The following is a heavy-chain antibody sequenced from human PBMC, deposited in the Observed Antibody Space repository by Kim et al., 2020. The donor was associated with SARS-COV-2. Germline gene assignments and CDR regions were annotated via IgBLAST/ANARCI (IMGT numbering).Heavy chain of an antibody. Sequence: SETLSLTCTVSGGSISSYYWSWIRQPPGKGLEWIGYIYYSGSTNYNPSLKSRVTISVDTSKNQFSLKLSSVTAADTAVYYCARRRSLGGFDPWGQGTLVTVSS. V-gene: IGHV4-59*13. CDR3: ARRRSLGGFDP. J-gene: IGHJ5*02. CDR1: GGSISSYY. D-gene: IGHD1-26*01. CDR2: IYYSGST.